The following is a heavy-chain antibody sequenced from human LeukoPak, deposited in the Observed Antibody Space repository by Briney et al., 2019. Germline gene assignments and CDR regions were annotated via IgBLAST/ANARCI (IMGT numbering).Heavy chain of an antibody. CDR1: GFTFSSYA. D-gene: IGHD6-13*01. Sequence: GGSLRLSCSASGFTFSSYAMHWVRQAPGKGLEYVSAISSNGGSTYYADSVKGRFTISRDNSKNTLYLQMCSLRAEDTAVYYCVNLGSSSWYSTGRYYFDYWGQGTLVTVSS. J-gene: IGHJ4*02. CDR2: ISSNGGST. CDR3: VNLGSSSWYSTGRYYFDY. V-gene: IGHV3-64D*09.